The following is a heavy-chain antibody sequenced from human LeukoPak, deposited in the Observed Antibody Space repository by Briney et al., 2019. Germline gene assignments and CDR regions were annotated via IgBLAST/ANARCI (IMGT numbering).Heavy chain of an antibody. D-gene: IGHD6-19*01. Sequence: GGSLRLSCAASGFALRSYTVTWVRQAPGKGLEWVSSISSTSAYIYYAESVKGRFSISRDNVDNVVHLQMSSLRNEDTAFYYCARVAGAGPTGWFDSWGQGTLVTVAS. CDR3: ARVAGAGPTGWFDS. CDR2: ISSTSAYI. CDR1: GFALRSYT. J-gene: IGHJ5*01. V-gene: IGHV3-21*01.